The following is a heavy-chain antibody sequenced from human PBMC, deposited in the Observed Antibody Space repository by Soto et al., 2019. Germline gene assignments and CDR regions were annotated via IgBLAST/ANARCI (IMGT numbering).Heavy chain of an antibody. J-gene: IGHJ4*02. CDR1: GGSISSGGYY. D-gene: IGHD3-10*01. Sequence: SETLSLTCTVSGGSISSGGYYWSWIRQHTGKGLGWIGYIYYSGSTYYNPSLKSRGTISVDTSKNQFSLKLRSVTAADTAVYYCATAHYYGSRSFDYRGQGTLVTAS. CDR3: ATAHYYGSRSFDY. CDR2: IYYSGST. V-gene: IGHV4-31*03.